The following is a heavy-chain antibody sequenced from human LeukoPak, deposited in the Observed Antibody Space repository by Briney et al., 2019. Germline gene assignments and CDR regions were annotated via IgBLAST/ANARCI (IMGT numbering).Heavy chain of an antibody. V-gene: IGHV3-23*01. CDR3: ASAYSSSWYVY. D-gene: IGHD6-13*01. Sequence: GGSLRLSCAASGFTFSSYAMSWARQAPGKGLEWVSAISGSGGSTYYADSVKGRFTISRDNSKHTLYLQMNSLRAEDTAVYYCASAYSSSWYVYWGQGTLVTVSS. CDR1: GFTFSSYA. CDR2: ISGSGGST. J-gene: IGHJ4*02.